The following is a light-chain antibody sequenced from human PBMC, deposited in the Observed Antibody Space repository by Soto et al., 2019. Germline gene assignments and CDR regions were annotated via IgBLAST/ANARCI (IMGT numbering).Light chain of an antibody. J-gene: IGLJ3*02. V-gene: IGLV2-14*01. Sequence: QSALTQPASVSGSAGQSITISCSGTMRDVGAYNLVSWYQQHPGTAPKLIIYKVDNRPSGISDRFSASKSGNTASLTISGLQAEDEAHYYCSSYTTVPSPQWVFAGGTKVTVL. CDR3: SSYTTVPSPQWV. CDR1: MRDVGAYNL. CDR2: KVD.